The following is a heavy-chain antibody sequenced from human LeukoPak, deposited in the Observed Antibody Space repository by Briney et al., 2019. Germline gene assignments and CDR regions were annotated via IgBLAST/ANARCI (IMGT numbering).Heavy chain of an antibody. CDR2: ISSSGSTI. Sequence: GGSLRLSCAASGFTFSDYYMSWIRQAPGKGLEWVSYISSSGSTIYYADSVKGRFTISRDNAKNSLYLQMNSLRAEDTAVYYCARDLVNMVRGVIPYGMDVWGQGTTATVSS. J-gene: IGHJ6*02. CDR1: GFTFSDYY. CDR3: ARDLVNMVRGVIPYGMDV. V-gene: IGHV3-11*01. D-gene: IGHD3-10*01.